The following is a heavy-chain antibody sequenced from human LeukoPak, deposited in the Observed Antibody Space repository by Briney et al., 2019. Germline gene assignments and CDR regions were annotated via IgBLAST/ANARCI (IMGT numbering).Heavy chain of an antibody. D-gene: IGHD3-10*01. CDR1: GFTFSSFA. CDR3: ARDRYYGSGSYSSPFDY. J-gene: IGHJ4*02. CDR2: ISSSGSTI. V-gene: IGHV3-48*04. Sequence: QAGGSLRLSCAASGFTFSSFAMSWVRQAPGKGLEWVSYISSSGSTIYYADSVRGRFTISRDNAKNSLYLQMNSLRAEDTAVYYCARDRYYGSGSYSSPFDYWGQGTLVTVSS.